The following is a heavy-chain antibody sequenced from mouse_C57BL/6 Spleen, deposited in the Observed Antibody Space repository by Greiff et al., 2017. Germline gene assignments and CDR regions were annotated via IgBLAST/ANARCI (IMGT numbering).Heavy chain of an antibody. CDR3: ARDRNYGSSSYFDY. CDR2: ISDGGSYT. J-gene: IGHJ2*01. Sequence: EVKLMESGGGLVKPGGSLKLSCAASGFTFSSYAMSWVRQTPEKRLEWVATISDGGSYTYYPDNVKGRFTISRDNAKNNLYLQMSHLKSEDTAMYYCARDRNYGSSSYFDYWGQGTTLTVSS. D-gene: IGHD1-1*01. CDR1: GFTFSSYA. V-gene: IGHV5-4*01.